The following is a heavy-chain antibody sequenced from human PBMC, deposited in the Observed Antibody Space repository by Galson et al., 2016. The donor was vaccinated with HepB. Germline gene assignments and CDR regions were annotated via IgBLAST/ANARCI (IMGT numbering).Heavy chain of an antibody. V-gene: IGHV1-69-2*01. CDR1: GYNFTDYY. J-gene: IGHJ5*02. D-gene: IGHD6-19*01. CDR2: VDPDDGET. Sequence: VKVSCKVSGYNFTDYYMHWVRQAPGKGLEWMGLVDPDDGETRYAENFQGRATITADMSKDTAYMELSSLRSEDTAVYYCANTKQQCLVFGSNYFDPWVQGTLVTVSS. CDR3: ANTKQQCLVFGSNYFDP.